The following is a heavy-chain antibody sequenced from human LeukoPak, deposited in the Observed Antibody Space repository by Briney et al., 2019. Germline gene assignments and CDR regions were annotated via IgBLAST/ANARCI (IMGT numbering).Heavy chain of an antibody. CDR3: ARDSGIYRTIDY. CDR1: GFTFNNYS. V-gene: IGHV3-21*01. Sequence: PGGSLSLFCVASGFTFNNYSMNWVRQAPGKGREWVSSISSSSTYIYHADSVKGRFTISRDNAKNSLYLQMNSLRAEDTAVYYCARDSGIYRTIDYWGQGTLVTVSS. CDR2: ISSSSTYI. J-gene: IGHJ4*02. D-gene: IGHD1-26*01.